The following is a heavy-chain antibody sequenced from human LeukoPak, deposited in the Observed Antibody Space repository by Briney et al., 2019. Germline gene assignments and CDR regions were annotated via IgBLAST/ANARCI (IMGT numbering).Heavy chain of an antibody. CDR1: GFTFSNYA. D-gene: IGHD3-22*01. V-gene: IGHV3-23*01. J-gene: IGHJ3*02. CDR2: SAGST. Sequence: GKSLRLSCAASGFTFSNYAMHWVRQAPGKGLEWVSSSAGSTKYADSVKGRFTISRDNSKNTLYLQMNSLRAEDTAVYYCARSWRYYDSSGYYAFDIWGQGTMVTVSS. CDR3: ARSWRYYDSSGYYAFDI.